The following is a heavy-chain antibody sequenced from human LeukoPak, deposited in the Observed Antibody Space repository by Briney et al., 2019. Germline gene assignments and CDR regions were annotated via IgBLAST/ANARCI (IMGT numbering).Heavy chain of an antibody. CDR1: GLTFTNYT. J-gene: IGHJ3*02. D-gene: IGHD2-2*01. Sequence: GGSLRLSCAASGLTFTNYTMNWVRQAPGKGLEWVSSISGSAAYKFYSDSVKGRFTISRDNAKKSLYLQMNSLRAEDTVVYYCTSLRTAVPHAGEAYDIWGQGTLVTVSS. CDR3: TSLRTAVPHAGEAYDI. CDR2: ISGSAAYK. V-gene: IGHV3-21*01.